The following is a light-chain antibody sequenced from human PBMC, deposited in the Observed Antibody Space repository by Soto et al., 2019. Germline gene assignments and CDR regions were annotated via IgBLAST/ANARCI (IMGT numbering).Light chain of an antibody. Sequence: EIVMTQSPATLSVSPGERATLSCRASQSISSDLAWYQQKPGQAPRLLIYGASTRATDIPASVSGSGSGTDFTLTISSLQSEDFSVYYCRQYNKWPPQYTFGQGTKQEIK. CDR2: GAS. CDR1: QSISSD. CDR3: RQYNKWPPQYT. J-gene: IGKJ2*01. V-gene: IGKV3-15*01.